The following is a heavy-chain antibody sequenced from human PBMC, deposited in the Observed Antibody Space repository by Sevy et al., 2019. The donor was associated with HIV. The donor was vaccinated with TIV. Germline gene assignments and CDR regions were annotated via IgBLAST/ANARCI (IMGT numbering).Heavy chain of an antibody. CDR1: GFTFSDYY. D-gene: IGHD1-26*01. CDR2: ISSSGSTI. CDR3: ARDSVEMATIAGYNLAGAVDY. V-gene: IGHV3-11*01. J-gene: IGHJ4*02. Sequence: GGSLRLSCAASGFTFSDYYMSWIRQAPGKGLEWVSYISSSGSTIYYADSVKGRFTISRDSAKNSLYLQMNSLRAEDTAVYYCARDSVEMATIAGYNLAGAVDYWGQGTLVTVSS.